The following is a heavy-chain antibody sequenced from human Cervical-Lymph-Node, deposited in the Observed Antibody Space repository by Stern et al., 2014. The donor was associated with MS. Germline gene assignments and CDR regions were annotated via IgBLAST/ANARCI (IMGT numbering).Heavy chain of an antibody. Sequence: QVQLVESGAEVKKPGASLKISCKASGYTFTTYYIHWVRQAPGQGLEWLGLINTSGGATSYAQKFQGRVTVTRDTSTSTVYMELSSLKSEDTAIYYCAREMGQQLIRFFDYWGQGTPVTVSS. CDR1: GYTFTTYY. V-gene: IGHV1-46*01. D-gene: IGHD6-13*01. CDR2: INTSGGAT. CDR3: AREMGQQLIRFFDY. J-gene: IGHJ4*02.